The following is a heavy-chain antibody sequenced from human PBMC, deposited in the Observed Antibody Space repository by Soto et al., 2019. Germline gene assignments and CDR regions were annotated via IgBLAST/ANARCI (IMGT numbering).Heavy chain of an antibody. D-gene: IGHD3-22*01. V-gene: IGHV3-30-3*01. CDR2: ISYDGSNK. CDR3: ARAMRNNHYYHRILNSGSDY. Sequence: LSLSCAASGFTFSSYAMHWVRQAPGKGLEGVAVISYDGSNKYYADSVKGRFTISRDNSKNTLYLQMNSLRAEDTAVYYCARAMRNNHYYHRILNSGSDYWSQGTRVTVS. J-gene: IGHJ4*02. CDR1: GFTFSSYA.